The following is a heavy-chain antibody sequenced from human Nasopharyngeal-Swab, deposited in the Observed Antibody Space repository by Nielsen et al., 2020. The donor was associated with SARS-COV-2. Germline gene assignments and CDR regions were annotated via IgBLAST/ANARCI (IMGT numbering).Heavy chain of an antibody. CDR2: IIPIFGTA. J-gene: IGHJ3*02. D-gene: IGHD3-22*01. CDR3: ARVYWRNDSSPFDI. Sequence: SVKVSFKASGGTLSSYAISWVREAPGQGLEWMGGIIPIFGTANYAQKFQGRVTITADESTSTAYMELSSLRSEDTAVYYCARVYWRNDSSPFDIWGQGTMVTVSS. V-gene: IGHV1-69*13. CDR1: GGTLSSYA.